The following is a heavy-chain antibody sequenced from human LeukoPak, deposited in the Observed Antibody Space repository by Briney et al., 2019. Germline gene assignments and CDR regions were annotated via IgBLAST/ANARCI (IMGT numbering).Heavy chain of an antibody. CDR2: IYYSGST. D-gene: IGHD3-10*01. J-gene: IGHJ5*02. CDR1: GGSISSYY. V-gene: IGHV4-59*12. CDR3: ARFLWFGESLGGWFDP. Sequence: SETLSLTCTVSGGSISSYYWSWIRQPPGKGLEWIGYIYYSGSTNYNPSLKSRVTISVDTSKNQFSLKLSSVTAADTAVYYCARFLWFGESLGGWFDPWGQGTLVTVSS.